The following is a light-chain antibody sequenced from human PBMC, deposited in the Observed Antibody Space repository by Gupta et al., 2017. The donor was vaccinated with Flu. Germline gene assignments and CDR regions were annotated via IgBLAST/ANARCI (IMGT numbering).Light chain of an antibody. CDR1: ELGDHY. V-gene: IGLV3-1*01. J-gene: IGLJ2*01. CDR2: KDS. CDR3: QAWDSTTVL. Sequence: SPGQTASITCSGDELGDHYTSWYQQRPGQSPALVIYKDSRRPSGIPERFSGSNSGNTATLTISGTQAIDEADYYCQAWDSTTVLFGGGTKLTVL.